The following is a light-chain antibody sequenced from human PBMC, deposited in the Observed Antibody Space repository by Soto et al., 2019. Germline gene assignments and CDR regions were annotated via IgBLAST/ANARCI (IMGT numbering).Light chain of an antibody. CDR3: LLSYSGALV. Sequence: QAVVTQEPSLTVYPGWTVTLTCGSRTGAVTSGHYPDWFQQKPGQAPRTLIYDTSNKHSWTPDRFSGSLLGGNAALTLSGAQSEDEDEYYCLLSYSGALVFGGGTKVTF. V-gene: IGLV7-46*01. CDR1: TGAVTSGHY. CDR2: DTS. J-gene: IGLJ3*02.